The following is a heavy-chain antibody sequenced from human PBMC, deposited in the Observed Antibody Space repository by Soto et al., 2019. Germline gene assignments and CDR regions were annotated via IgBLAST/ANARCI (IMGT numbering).Heavy chain of an antibody. CDR1: GGTFSSYT. V-gene: IGHV1-69*02. Sequence: QVQLVQSGAEVKKPGSSVKVSCKASGGTFSSYTISWVRQAPGQGLEWMGRIIPILGIANYAQKFQGRVTISADNSTSTAYIALSSLRFEATAVYYCASAFDDLSLSDYWGQGTLVTVSP. CDR2: IIPILGIA. CDR3: ASAFDDLSLSDY. J-gene: IGHJ4*02.